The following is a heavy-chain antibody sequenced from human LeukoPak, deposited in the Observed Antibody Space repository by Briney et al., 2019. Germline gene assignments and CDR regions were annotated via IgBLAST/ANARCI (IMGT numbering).Heavy chain of an antibody. CDR3: ARGPAFHNENDGGDP. Sequence: ASAKVSCKASGYTFTNYSINWVRQAPGQGLQWMGWISGHNGNTDSVKEFQDRITMTTDTSTNTAYMELRGLRSDDTAVYYCARGPAFHNENDGGDPWGQGTLVIVSS. J-gene: IGHJ5*02. CDR1: GYTFTNYS. CDR2: ISGHNGNT. D-gene: IGHD1-20*01. V-gene: IGHV1-18*04.